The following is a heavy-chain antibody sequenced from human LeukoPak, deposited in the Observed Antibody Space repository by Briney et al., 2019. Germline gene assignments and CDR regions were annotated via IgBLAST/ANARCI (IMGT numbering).Heavy chain of an antibody. Sequence: KPGGSLSHLCAASGFAFSDYYLSWNRQAPGKGLEWVSYISSSSSYTNYADSVKGRVTISRDNAKNSLYLQMNSLRAEDTAVYYCARHSSRWEDFDYWGERWLVTVSS. D-gene: IGHD6-13*01. CDR3: ARHSSRWEDFDY. J-gene: IGHJ4*01. V-gene: IGHV3-11*03. CDR1: GFAFSDYY. CDR2: ISSSSSYT.